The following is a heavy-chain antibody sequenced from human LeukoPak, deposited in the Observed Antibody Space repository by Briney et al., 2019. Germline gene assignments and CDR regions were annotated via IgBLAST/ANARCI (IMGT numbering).Heavy chain of an antibody. D-gene: IGHD1-26*01. CDR3: ARDSGTYYPIFDC. CDR2: IRGSGGST. J-gene: IGHJ4*02. Sequence: PGGSLRHSCAASGFTFSSSAMSWVRQAPGKGLQWVSAIRGSGGSTYYADSVKGRFTISRDNSKNTLYLQMNSLRAEDTAVYYCARDSGTYYPIFDCWGQGALVTVSS. CDR1: GFTFSSSA. V-gene: IGHV3-23*01.